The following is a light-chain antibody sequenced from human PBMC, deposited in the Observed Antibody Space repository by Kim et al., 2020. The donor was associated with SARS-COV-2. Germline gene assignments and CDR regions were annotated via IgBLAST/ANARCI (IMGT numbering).Light chain of an antibody. J-gene: IGLJ7*01. V-gene: IGLV3-21*04. Sequence: SYELTQPPSVSVAPGQTARITCGGDNIGSKSLHWYQQKPGQAPVLVISYDSDRPSGIPERFSGSNSGNTATLTISRVEVGDEADYYCQVWDSSSDHAVFGGGTQLTVL. CDR2: YDS. CDR3: QVWDSSSDHAV. CDR1: NIGSKS.